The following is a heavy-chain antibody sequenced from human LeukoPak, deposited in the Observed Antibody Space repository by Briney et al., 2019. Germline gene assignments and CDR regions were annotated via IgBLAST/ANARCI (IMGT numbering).Heavy chain of an antibody. J-gene: IGHJ4*02. Sequence: GGSLRLSCAASGFTFSSYGMHWVRQAPGKGLEWVAFIRYDGSNKYYADSVKGRFTISRDNSKNTLYLQMNSLRAEDTAVYYCAKGAWIYSSSSGYWGRGTLVTVSS. V-gene: IGHV3-30*02. D-gene: IGHD6-6*01. CDR2: IRYDGSNK. CDR1: GFTFSSYG. CDR3: AKGAWIYSSSSGY.